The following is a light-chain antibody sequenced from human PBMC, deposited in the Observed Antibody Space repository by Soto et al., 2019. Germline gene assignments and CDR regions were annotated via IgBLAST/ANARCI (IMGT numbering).Light chain of an antibody. CDR2: DAS. Sequence: DIQMTQSPPTLSASVGDRVTITCRASQSISSWLAWYQQKPGKAPKLLIYDASTLENGVPSRFSGSGSGPEFTLTISSLQPDDFATYYCLQYDSYSPWPFGQETKVDIK. CDR1: QSISSW. CDR3: LQYDSYSPWP. V-gene: IGKV1-5*01. J-gene: IGKJ1*01.